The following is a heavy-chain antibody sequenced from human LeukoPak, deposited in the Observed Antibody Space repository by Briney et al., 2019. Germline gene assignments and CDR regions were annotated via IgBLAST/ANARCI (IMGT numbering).Heavy chain of an antibody. Sequence: PSQTLSLTCTVSGGSISSGSYYWSWIRQPAGTGLEWIGRIYTSGSTNYNPSLKSRVTISVDTSKNQFSLKLSSVTAADTAVYYCARVGNGYNLEPTYFDYWGQGTLVTVSS. CDR2: IYTSGST. V-gene: IGHV4-61*02. CDR3: ARVGNGYNLEPTYFDY. CDR1: GGSISSGSYY. J-gene: IGHJ4*02. D-gene: IGHD5-24*01.